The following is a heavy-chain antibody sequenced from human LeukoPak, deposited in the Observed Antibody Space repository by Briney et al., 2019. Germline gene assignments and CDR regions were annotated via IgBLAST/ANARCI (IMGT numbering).Heavy chain of an antibody. V-gene: IGHV1-2*02. D-gene: IGHD4/OR15-4a*01. CDR1: GYTFTGYY. J-gene: IGHJ5*02. Sequence: ASVKVSCKAFGYTFTGYYMRWVLQAPGQGLEWMRWINPNSGGTNYAQKFQGRVTMTRDTSISTAYMELRRLRSDATAVYYCARGGLANGYNWFDPWGQGTLVTVSS. CDR3: ARGGLANGYNWFDP. CDR2: INPNSGGT.